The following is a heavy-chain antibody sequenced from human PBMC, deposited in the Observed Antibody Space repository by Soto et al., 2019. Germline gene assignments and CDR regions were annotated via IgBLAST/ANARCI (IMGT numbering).Heavy chain of an antibody. CDR2: IKTNSDGGTT. D-gene: IGHD6-13*01. V-gene: IGHV3-15*07. CDR1: GFTFNKAW. Sequence: GGSLRLSCAASGFTFNKAWMNWVRQAPGKGLEWVGRIKTNSDGGTTDYAAPVKGRFTISRDDSKNTLYLQMNSLKTEDTGVYFCSTAGPHTAAAGTGGLCFDYCGEGTVLTV. CDR3: STAGPHTAAAGTGGLCFDY. J-gene: IGHJ4*02.